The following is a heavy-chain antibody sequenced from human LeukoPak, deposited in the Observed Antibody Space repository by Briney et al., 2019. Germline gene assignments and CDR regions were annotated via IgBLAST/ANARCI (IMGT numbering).Heavy chain of an antibody. CDR1: GYTCTGYY. V-gene: IGHV1-2*02. Sequence: ASVKVSCTASGYTCTGYYMHWVRQAPGQGLEWMGWINPNSGGTNYAQKFQGRVTMTRDTSISTAYMELSRLRSDDTAVYYCARSERRGPPLAFDIWGQGTMVTVSS. D-gene: IGHD5-24*01. CDR3: ARSERRGPPLAFDI. J-gene: IGHJ3*02. CDR2: INPNSGGT.